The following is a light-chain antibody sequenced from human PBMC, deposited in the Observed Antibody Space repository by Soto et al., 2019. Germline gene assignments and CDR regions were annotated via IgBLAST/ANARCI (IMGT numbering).Light chain of an antibody. CDR1: SSNNGSNY. Sequence: QSVLTQPPSASGTPGQRVAISCSGSSSNNGSNYVYWYQQLPGTAPKLLIYRNNQRPSGVPDRFSGSKSGTSASLAISGLRSEDEADYYCAAWDDSLSGPSYVFGTGTRSPS. J-gene: IGLJ1*01. CDR2: RNN. CDR3: AAWDDSLSGPSYV. V-gene: IGLV1-47*01.